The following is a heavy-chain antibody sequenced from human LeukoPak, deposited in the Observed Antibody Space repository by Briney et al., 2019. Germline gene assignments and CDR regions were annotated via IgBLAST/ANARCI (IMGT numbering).Heavy chain of an antibody. Sequence: GGSLRLSCAASGLTFSDFHMNWVRQAPGKGLEWISWISSTSSAIYYADSVKGRFTISRDNAKNSLYLQMNSLRDEDTAVYYCARDWRGGGTFSSWGQGTLVTVSS. CDR2: ISSTSSAI. J-gene: IGHJ5*02. D-gene: IGHD3-16*01. CDR1: GLTFSDFH. V-gene: IGHV3-48*02. CDR3: ARDWRGGGTFSS.